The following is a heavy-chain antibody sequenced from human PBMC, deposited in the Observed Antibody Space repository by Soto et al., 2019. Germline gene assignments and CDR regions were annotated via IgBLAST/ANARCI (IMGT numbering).Heavy chain of an antibody. V-gene: IGHV1-69*13. D-gene: IGHD3-10*01. CDR3: AMTGGAGPKRRKPYYYYGMDV. CDR2: IIPIFGTA. CDR1: GGTFSSYA. Sequence: PSVKVTFKASGGTFSSYAISWVRQAPGQGLEWMGGIIPIFGTANYAQKFQGRVTITADESTSTAYMELSSLRSEDTAVYYCAMTGGAGPKRRKPYYYYGMDVWGQGTTVTVSS. J-gene: IGHJ6*02.